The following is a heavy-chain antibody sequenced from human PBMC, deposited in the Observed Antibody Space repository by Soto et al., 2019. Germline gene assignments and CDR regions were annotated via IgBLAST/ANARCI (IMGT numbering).Heavy chain of an antibody. Sequence: QITLKESGPTLVKPTQTLTLTCTFSGFSLSTSGVGVGWIRQPPGKALEWLALIYWDDDTRYSPSLKSRLTITKDTSKTQVVLTMTNMDPVDTATYYCAHRPVDHGDYAYFHYWGQGTLVTVSS. CDR2: IYWDDDT. V-gene: IGHV2-5*02. D-gene: IGHD4-17*01. CDR1: GFSLSTSGVG. CDR3: AHRPVDHGDYAYFHY. J-gene: IGHJ4*02.